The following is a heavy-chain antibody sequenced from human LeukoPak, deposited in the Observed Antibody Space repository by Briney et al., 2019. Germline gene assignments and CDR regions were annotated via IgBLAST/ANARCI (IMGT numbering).Heavy chain of an antibody. D-gene: IGHD3-9*01. V-gene: IGHV1-24*01. J-gene: IGHJ4*02. Sequence: GASVKVSCKASGYTFTSYGISWVRQAPGKGLEWMGGFDPEDGETIYAQKFQGRVTMTEDTSTDTAYMELSSLRSEDTAVYCCATVGADVDILTGPFDYWGQGTLVTVSS. CDR2: FDPEDGET. CDR1: GYTFTSYG. CDR3: ATVGADVDILTGPFDY.